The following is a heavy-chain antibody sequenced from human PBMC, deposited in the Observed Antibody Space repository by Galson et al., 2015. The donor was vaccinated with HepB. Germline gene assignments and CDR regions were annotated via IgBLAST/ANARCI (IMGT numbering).Heavy chain of an antibody. Sequence: SLRLSCAASGFTVSSNYMSWVRQAPGKGLEWVSVIYSGGSTYYADSVKGRFTISRDNSKNTLYLQMNSLRAEDTAVYYCAGDPTCEDCHDAFDIWGQGTMVTVSS. CDR3: AGDPTCEDCHDAFDI. D-gene: IGHD2-21*02. J-gene: IGHJ3*02. V-gene: IGHV3-53*01. CDR2: IYSGGST. CDR1: GFTVSSNY.